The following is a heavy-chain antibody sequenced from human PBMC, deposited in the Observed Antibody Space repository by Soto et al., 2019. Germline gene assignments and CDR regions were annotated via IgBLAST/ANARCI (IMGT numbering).Heavy chain of an antibody. Sequence: EVQLVESGGGLVKPGGSLRLSCAASGFTFSNVWMNWVRQAPGKGLERVGLIRSQGDGGTADYAAPVRGRFTISRDDSQNLVFLHMDNLQPEDTAVYYCITAPLRWGQGTLVTVSS. CDR1: GFTFSNVW. V-gene: IGHV3-15*07. J-gene: IGHJ4*02. CDR3: ITAPLR. CDR2: IRSQGDGGTA.